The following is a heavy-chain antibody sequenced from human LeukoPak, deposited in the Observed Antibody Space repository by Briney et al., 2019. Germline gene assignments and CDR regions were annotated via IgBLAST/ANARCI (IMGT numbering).Heavy chain of an antibody. J-gene: IGHJ3*02. D-gene: IGHD2-21*01. CDR3: ARDLWTSGSDAFDI. V-gene: IGHV1-69*05. CDR2: IIPIFGTA. CDR1: GGTFSSYA. Sequence: ASVKVSCKASGGTFSSYAISWVRLAPGQGLEWMGGIIPIFGTANYAQKFQGRVTMTTDTSTSTAYMELRSLRSDDTAVYYCARDLWTSGSDAFDIWGQGTMVTVSS.